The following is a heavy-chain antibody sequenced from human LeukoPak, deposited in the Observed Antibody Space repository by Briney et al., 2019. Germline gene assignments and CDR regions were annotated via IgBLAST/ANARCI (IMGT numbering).Heavy chain of an antibody. CDR3: TKEKRYQPRSFDY. J-gene: IGHJ4*02. Sequence: PGGSLRLSYAASGFTFSSYGMSWVRQAPGKGLEWVSAISGSGGSTYYAASVKGRFTISRENSKNTLYLQMNRLRAEDRAVYYCTKEKRYQPRSFDYWGQGTLVTVSS. CDR2: ISGSGGST. CDR1: GFTFSSYG. V-gene: IGHV3-23*01. D-gene: IGHD2-2*01.